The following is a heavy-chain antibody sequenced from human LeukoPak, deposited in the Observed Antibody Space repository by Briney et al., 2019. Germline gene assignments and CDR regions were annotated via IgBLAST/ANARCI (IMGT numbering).Heavy chain of an antibody. V-gene: IGHV1-18*01. D-gene: IGHD2-2*01. Sequence: GASVKVSCTASGYTFTSYGISWVRQAPGQGLEWMGWISAYNGNTNYAQKLQGRVTMTTDTSTSTAYMELRSLRSDDTAVYYCARGSIVVVPAPFDYWGQGTLVTVSS. CDR3: ARGSIVVVPAPFDY. J-gene: IGHJ4*02. CDR2: ISAYNGNT. CDR1: GYTFTSYG.